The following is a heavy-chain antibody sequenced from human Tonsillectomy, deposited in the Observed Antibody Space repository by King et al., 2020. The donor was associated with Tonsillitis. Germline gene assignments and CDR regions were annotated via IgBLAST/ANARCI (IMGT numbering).Heavy chain of an antibody. CDR1: GYTFTSYG. CDR3: VRTGDYFDY. V-gene: IGHV1-18*01. Sequence: QLVQSGADVKKPGASVKVSCKASGYTFTSYGISWVRQAPGQGLEWMGWISTYNGNTKYAQKVQGRVTVTTDTSTSTGYMELRSLRSDDTAVYYCVRTGDYFDYWGQGTLVTVTS. J-gene: IGHJ4*02. CDR2: ISTYNGNT. D-gene: IGHD1-14*01.